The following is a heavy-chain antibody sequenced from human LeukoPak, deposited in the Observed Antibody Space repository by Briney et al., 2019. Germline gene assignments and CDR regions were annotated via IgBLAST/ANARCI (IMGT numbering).Heavy chain of an antibody. V-gene: IGHV7-4-1*02. CDR3: ARGGRLRFGVSLGYYYYYMDV. Sequence: ASVKVSCKASGYTFSSYAMNWVRQAPGQGLEWMGWINTNTGNPTYAQGFTGRFVLSLDTSVSTAYLQISSLKAEDTAVYYCARGGRLRFGVSLGYYYYYMDVWGQGTLVTVSS. D-gene: IGHD3-10*01. CDR1: GYTFSSYA. J-gene: IGHJ6*03. CDR2: INTNTGNP.